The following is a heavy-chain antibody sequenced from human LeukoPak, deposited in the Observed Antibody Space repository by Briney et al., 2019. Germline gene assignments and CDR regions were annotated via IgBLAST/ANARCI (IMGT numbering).Heavy chain of an antibody. CDR2: IYHSGST. CDR1: GYSISSGYY. Sequence: SETLSLTCTVSGYSISSGYYWGWIRQPPGKGLEWIGSIYHSGSTYHNPSLKSRVTISVDTSKNQFSLKLSSVTAADTAVYYCASYYMDVWGKGTTVTVSS. V-gene: IGHV4-38-2*02. J-gene: IGHJ6*03. CDR3: ASYYMDV.